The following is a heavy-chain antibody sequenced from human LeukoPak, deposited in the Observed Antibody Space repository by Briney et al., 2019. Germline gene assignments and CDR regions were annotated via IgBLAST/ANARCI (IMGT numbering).Heavy chain of an antibody. V-gene: IGHV3-30*18. CDR1: GFTFSSYG. J-gene: IGHJ5*02. D-gene: IGHD6-19*01. Sequence: GGSLRLSCAASGFTFSSYGMHRVRQAPGKGLEWVAVISYDGSNKYYADSVKGRFTISRDNSKNTLYLQMNSLRAEDTAVYYCAKGSGWYVSWGQGTLVTVSS. CDR3: AKGSGWYVS. CDR2: ISYDGSNK.